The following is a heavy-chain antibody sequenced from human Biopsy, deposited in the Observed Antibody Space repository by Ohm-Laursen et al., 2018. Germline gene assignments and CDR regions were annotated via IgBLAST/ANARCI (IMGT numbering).Heavy chain of an antibody. J-gene: IGHJ4*02. D-gene: IGHD3-10*01. V-gene: IGHV4-39*01. CDR1: DGSISNIINY. Sequence: TLSLTCTVTDGSISNIINYWGWIRQPLGKGLEWLGSIYHAGITAYNPSLKSRVTISVDTSNNHSSLKLISLTAADTAVYYCARHSFGSGRDFWGQGTLVTVSS. CDR3: ARHSFGSGRDF. CDR2: IYHAGIT.